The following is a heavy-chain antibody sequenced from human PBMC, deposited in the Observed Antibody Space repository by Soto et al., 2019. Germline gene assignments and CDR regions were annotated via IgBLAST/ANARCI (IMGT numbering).Heavy chain of an antibody. CDR2: IKSKTHGGTT. V-gene: IGHV3-15*01. CDR1: GITFTNAW. Sequence: GGSLRLSCAASGITFTNAWMSWVRQVPGKGLEWVGRIKSKTHGGTTDYAAPVKGRFTISRDDSKNTLYLQMNSLKTEDTAVYYCSTDSRFLEWSSYYYGMDVWGPGTAVTVSS. J-gene: IGHJ6*02. CDR3: STDSRFLEWSSYYYGMDV. D-gene: IGHD3-3*01.